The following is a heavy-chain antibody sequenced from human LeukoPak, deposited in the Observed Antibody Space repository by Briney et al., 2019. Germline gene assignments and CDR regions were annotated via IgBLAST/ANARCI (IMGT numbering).Heavy chain of an antibody. CDR3: ARETDSYDAFDI. CDR2: ISSSGSTI. Sequence: GGSLRVSCAASGFTFNSYEMNWVRQARGKGLEWVSYISSSGSTIYYADSVKGRFTISRDNAKNSLYLQMNSLRAEDTAVYYCARETDSYDAFDIWGQGTMVTVSS. V-gene: IGHV3-48*03. D-gene: IGHD5-18*01. J-gene: IGHJ3*02. CDR1: GFTFNSYE.